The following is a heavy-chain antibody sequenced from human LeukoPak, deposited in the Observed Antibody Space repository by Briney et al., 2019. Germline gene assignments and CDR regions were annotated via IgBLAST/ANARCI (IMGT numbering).Heavy chain of an antibody. CDR2: ISGSGGSA. V-gene: IGHV3-23*01. CDR1: GFTFSSYA. Sequence: PGGSLRLSCAASGFTFSSYAMSWVRQAPGKGLEWVSAISGSGGSAYYADSVKGRFTISRDNSKNTLYLQMNSLRAEDTAVYYCANTVVVPALTGTKGDYFDYWGQGTLVTVSS. CDR3: ANTVVVPALTGTKGDYFDY. J-gene: IGHJ4*02. D-gene: IGHD2-2*01.